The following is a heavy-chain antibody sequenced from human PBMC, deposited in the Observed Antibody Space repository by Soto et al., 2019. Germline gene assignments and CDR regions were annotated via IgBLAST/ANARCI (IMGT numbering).Heavy chain of an antibody. Sequence: EVQLVESGGGLVQPGGSLRLSCAASGFTVSSNYMSWVRQAPGKGLEWVSVIYSGGSTYYADSVKGRFTISRDNSKNTLYLQMNSLRAEDTAVYYCAREKTKPAYCSGGSCYSDPFDYRGQGTLVTVSS. CDR1: GFTVSSNY. V-gene: IGHV3-66*01. J-gene: IGHJ4*02. CDR3: AREKTKPAYCSGGSCYSDPFDY. CDR2: IYSGGST. D-gene: IGHD2-15*01.